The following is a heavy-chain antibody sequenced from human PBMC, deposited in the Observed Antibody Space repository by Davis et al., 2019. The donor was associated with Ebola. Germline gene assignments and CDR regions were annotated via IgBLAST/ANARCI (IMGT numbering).Heavy chain of an antibody. Sequence: GESLKISCKGSGYRFTSYWIGWVRQMPGKGLEWMGIIYPGDSDTRYSPSFQGQVTISADKSISTAYLQWSSLKASDTAMYYCARPARRRHYSDSSDYYGDAFDIWGQGTMVTVSS. V-gene: IGHV5-51*01. CDR2: IYPGDSDT. CDR3: ARPARRRHYSDSSDYYGDAFDI. J-gene: IGHJ3*02. D-gene: IGHD3-22*01. CDR1: GYRFTSYW.